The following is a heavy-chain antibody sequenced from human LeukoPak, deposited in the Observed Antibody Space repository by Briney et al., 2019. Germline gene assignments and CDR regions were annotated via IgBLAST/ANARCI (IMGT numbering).Heavy chain of an antibody. V-gene: IGHV3-49*03. J-gene: IGHJ4*02. CDR1: GFAFDDYA. Sequence: GGSLRLSCTASGFAFDDYAMIWFRQAPGKGLEWVGFIRRKTNGGTAEYAATMKGRFTISRDDSKNIAYLQMNSLRTEDTGIYYCTRDLRMGATKLDYWGRGTLVTVSS. D-gene: IGHD1-26*01. CDR3: TRDLRMGATKLDY. CDR2: IRRKTNGGTA.